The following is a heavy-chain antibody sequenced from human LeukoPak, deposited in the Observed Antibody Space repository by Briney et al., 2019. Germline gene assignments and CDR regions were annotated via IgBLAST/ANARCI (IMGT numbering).Heavy chain of an antibody. CDR3: ARGVNVAAPRGWYFDL. CDR2: INPSGGST. Sequence: ASVKVSCKASGYTFTSYYMHWVRQAPGQGLEWMGIINPSGGSTSYAQKFQGRVTMTRDTSTSTVYTELSSLRSEDTAVYYCARGVNVAAPRGWYFDLWGRGTLVTVSS. D-gene: IGHD6-13*01. J-gene: IGHJ2*01. V-gene: IGHV1-46*01. CDR1: GYTFTSYY.